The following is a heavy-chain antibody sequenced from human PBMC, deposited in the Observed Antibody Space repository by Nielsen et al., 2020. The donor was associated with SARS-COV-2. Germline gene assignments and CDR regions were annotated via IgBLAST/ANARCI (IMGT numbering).Heavy chain of an antibody. CDR2: IWYDGGNK. CDR3: ARDDFQLGAFDV. V-gene: IGHV3-33*01. CDR1: GFTFSSYG. J-gene: IGHJ3*01. Sequence: GESLKISCAASGFTFSSYGMHWVRQAPGKGLEWVAVIWYDGGNKYYADSVKGRFTISRDNSKNTLYLQMNSLRVEDTAVYYCARDDFQLGAFDVWGLGTVVTVSS. D-gene: IGHD3/OR15-3a*01.